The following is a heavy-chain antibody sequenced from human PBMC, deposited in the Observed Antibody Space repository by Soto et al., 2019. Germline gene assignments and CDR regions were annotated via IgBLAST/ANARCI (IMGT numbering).Heavy chain of an antibody. J-gene: IGHJ6*02. CDR1: GGSISSGDYY. Sequence: PSETLSLTCTVSGGSISSGDYYWSWIRQPPGKGLEWIGYIYYSGSTYYNPSLKSRVTISVDTSKNQFSLKLSSVTAADTAVYYCARGNRFLEWFYGMDVWGQGTTVTV. V-gene: IGHV4-30-4*01. D-gene: IGHD3-3*01. CDR2: IYYSGST. CDR3: ARGNRFLEWFYGMDV.